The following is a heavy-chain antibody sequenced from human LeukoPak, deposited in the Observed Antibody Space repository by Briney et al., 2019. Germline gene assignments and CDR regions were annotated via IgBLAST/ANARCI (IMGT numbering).Heavy chain of an antibody. CDR2: IHTIGNT. CDR1: GFTFSSYG. D-gene: IGHD3-22*01. CDR3: ARDRSYYSDTGTDY. J-gene: IGHJ4*02. V-gene: IGHV4-4*08. Sequence: PGGSLRLSCAASGFTFSSYGMSWVRQAPGKGLEWIGRIHTIGNTNYSPPLWRRVTISVDTSKNQFSLRLHSVTAAETAVYYCARDRSYYSDTGTDYWGQGALVTVSS.